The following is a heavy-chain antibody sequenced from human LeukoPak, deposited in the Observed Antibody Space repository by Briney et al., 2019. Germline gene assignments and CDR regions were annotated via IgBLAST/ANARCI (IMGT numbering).Heavy chain of an antibody. Sequence: ASVKVSCKASGYTFTSYYIHGVRQSPGQGLAWMGIINPSGGSTSYAQKFQGRVTMTTDTSTCTAYMELRSLRSDDTAVYYCARAAYDSSGYYYTGYWGQGTLVTVSS. CDR2: INPSGGST. CDR3: ARAAYDSSGYYYTGY. J-gene: IGHJ4*02. D-gene: IGHD3-22*01. V-gene: IGHV1-46*01. CDR1: GYTFTSYY.